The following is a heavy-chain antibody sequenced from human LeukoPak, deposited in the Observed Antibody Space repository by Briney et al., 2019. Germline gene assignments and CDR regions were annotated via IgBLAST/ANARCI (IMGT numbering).Heavy chain of an antibody. CDR2: ISAYNGNT. Sequence: GASVKLSCKASGYTFTSYGISWVRQAPAQGLEWMWWISAYNGNTNYAQKLQGRVTMTTDTSTSTAYMELRSLRSDATAVYYCAAIRYCSGGSCSELWGQGTLVTVSS. V-gene: IGHV1-18*01. J-gene: IGHJ4*02. CDR3: AAIRYCSGGSCSEL. CDR1: GYTFTSYG. D-gene: IGHD2-15*01.